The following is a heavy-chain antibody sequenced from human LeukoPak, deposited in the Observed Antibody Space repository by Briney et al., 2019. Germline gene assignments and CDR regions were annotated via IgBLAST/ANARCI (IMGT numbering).Heavy chain of an antibody. D-gene: IGHD2-15*01. Sequence: SETLSLTCSVSGYSISSAYYWGWIRPPPGKGLEWIGTMYHSGSTNYNPSLKSRVTISVDTSKNQFSLKLSSVTAADTAVYYCARVICSGGSCRFDYWGQGTLVTVSS. CDR3: ARVICSGGSCRFDY. CDR1: GYSISSAYY. CDR2: MYHSGST. J-gene: IGHJ4*02. V-gene: IGHV4-38-2*02.